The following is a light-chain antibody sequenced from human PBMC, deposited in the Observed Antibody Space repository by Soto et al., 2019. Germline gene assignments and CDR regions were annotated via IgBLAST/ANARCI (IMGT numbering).Light chain of an antibody. V-gene: IGLV2-14*03. CDR2: DVR. Sequence: QSVLTQPASVSGSPGQSITISCTGTSSDVGGHNFVSWYHQHPGRAPKLMIYDVRNRPSGVSNRFSGSKSANTASLVISGLQAEDEADYYCSSYSSSDTLVFGGGTQLTVL. CDR1: SSDVGGHNF. J-gene: IGLJ2*01. CDR3: SSYSSSDTLV.